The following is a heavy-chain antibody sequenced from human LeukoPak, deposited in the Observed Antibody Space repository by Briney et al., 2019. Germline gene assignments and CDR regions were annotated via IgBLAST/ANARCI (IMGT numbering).Heavy chain of an antibody. V-gene: IGHV1-69*13. CDR2: IIPIFGTA. CDR3: ARDGWYSSSWYAWFDP. D-gene: IGHD6-13*01. Sequence: GASVKVSCKASGYTFTGYYMHWVRQAPGQGLEWMGGIIPIFGTANYAQKFQGRVTITADESTSTAYMELSSLRSEDTAVYYCARDGWYSSSWYAWFDPWGQGTLVTVSS. J-gene: IGHJ5*02. CDR1: GYTFTGYY.